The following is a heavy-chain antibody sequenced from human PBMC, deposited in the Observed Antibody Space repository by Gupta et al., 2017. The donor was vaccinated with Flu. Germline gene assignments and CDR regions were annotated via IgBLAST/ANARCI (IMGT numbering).Heavy chain of an antibody. Sequence: SSNCMSWVRQAPGKGLEWVSSFYSGGSTYYADSVKGRFTISRDNSKNTLYLQMNSLRVEDTAVYYCARDDNYYYYMDVWGNGTTVTVSS. CDR2: FYSGGST. D-gene: IGHD3-22*01. CDR1: SSNC. CDR3: ARDDNYYYYMDV. V-gene: IGHV3-53*01. J-gene: IGHJ6*03.